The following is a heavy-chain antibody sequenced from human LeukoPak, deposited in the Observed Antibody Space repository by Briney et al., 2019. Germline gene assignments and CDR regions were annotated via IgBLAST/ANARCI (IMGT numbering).Heavy chain of an antibody. D-gene: IGHD2-21*01. J-gene: IGHJ4*02. CDR1: GFNFGSLG. Sequence: GGSLRLSCAASGFNFGSLGMTWVRQAPGKGLEWVSTINAVDADTYYADSVKGRFTVSRDNSKNTLYLQMRNLRLDDTAVYYCAKQFLDANWGQGTLVTVSS. CDR2: INAVDADT. V-gene: IGHV3-23*01. CDR3: AKQFLDAN.